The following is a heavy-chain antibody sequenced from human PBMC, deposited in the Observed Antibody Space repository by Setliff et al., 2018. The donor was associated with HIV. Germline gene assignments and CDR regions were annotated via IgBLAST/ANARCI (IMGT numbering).Heavy chain of an antibody. Sequence: ASVKVSCKASGYTFTSYTMNWVRQAPGQGLEWMGWTNTNTGNPTYAPGFTGRCVFSLATSVSTASLQLSSLKAEDTVVYYCARGALVPAAIGAYYDYMDVWGKGTTVTVSS. CDR1: GYTFTSYT. D-gene: IGHD2-2*01. V-gene: IGHV7-4-1*02. CDR2: TNTNTGNP. J-gene: IGHJ6*03. CDR3: ARGALVPAAIGAYYDYMDV.